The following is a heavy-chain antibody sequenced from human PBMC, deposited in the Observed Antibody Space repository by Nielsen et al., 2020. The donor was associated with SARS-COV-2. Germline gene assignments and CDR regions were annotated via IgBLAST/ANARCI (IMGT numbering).Heavy chain of an antibody. V-gene: IGHV4-39*01. D-gene: IGHD5-18*01. CDR2: IYYSGST. J-gene: IGHJ5*02. CDR1: GGSISSSSYY. Sequence: SETLSLTCTVSGGSISSSSYYWGWIRQPPGKGLEWIGSIYYSGSTYYNPSLKSRVTISVDTSKNQFSLKLSSVTAADTAVYHCARQMWPDTFDPWGQGTLVTVSS. CDR3: ARQMWPDTFDP.